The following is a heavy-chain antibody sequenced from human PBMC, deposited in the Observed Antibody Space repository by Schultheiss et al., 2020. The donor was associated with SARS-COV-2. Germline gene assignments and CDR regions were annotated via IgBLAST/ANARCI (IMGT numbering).Heavy chain of an antibody. CDR3: AKEARPTYYDHMARHFQH. J-gene: IGHJ1*01. CDR2: IYYSGST. D-gene: IGHD3-3*01. CDR1: GGSISSSSYY. V-gene: IGHV4-39*07. Sequence: GSLRLSCTVSGGSISSSSYYWGWIRQPPGKGLEWIGSIYYSGSTYYNPSLKSRVTISVDTSKNQFSLKLSSVTAADTAVYYCAKEARPTYYDHMARHFQHWGQGTLVTVSS.